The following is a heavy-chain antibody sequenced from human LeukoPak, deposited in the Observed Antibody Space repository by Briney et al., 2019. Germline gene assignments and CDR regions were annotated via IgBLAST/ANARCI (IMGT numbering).Heavy chain of an antibody. V-gene: IGHV3-33*01. D-gene: IGHD1-7*01. CDR1: GLTFSSYG. J-gene: IGHJ4*02. CDR3: ARERELLRDAPAYYFDY. Sequence: GGSLRLSCAASGLTFSSYGMHWVRQAPGKGLEWVAVIWYDGSNKYYADSVKGRFTISRDDSKNTLYLQMNSLRAEDTAVYYCARERELLRDAPAYYFDYWGQGTLVTVSS. CDR2: IWYDGSNK.